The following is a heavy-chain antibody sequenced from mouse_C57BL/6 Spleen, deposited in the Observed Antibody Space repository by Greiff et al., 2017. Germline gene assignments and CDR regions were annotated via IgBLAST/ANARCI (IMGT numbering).Heavy chain of an antibody. J-gene: IGHJ3*01. CDR2: IYPRDGST. D-gene: IGHD1-1*01. V-gene: IGHV1-85*01. CDR3: AREDYYGSSSWFAY. CDR1: GYTFTSYD. Sequence: VQRVESGPELVKPGASVKLSCKASGYTFTSYDINWVKQRPGQGLEWIGWIYPRDGSTKYNEKFKGKATLTVDTSSSTAYMELHSLTSEDSAVYFCAREDYYGSSSWFAYWGQGTLVTVSA.